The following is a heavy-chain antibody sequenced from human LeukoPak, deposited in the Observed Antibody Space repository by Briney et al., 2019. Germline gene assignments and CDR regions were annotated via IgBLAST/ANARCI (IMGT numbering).Heavy chain of an antibody. CDR2: INPAGSET. V-gene: IGHV3-7*01. D-gene: IGHD2-15*01. Sequence: GGSLRLSCAASGFSFSAYWMTWVRQAPGTGLEWVANINPAGSETYYVDPPKGRFSISRDNAKNLVYLQMNSLRAEDTAVYHCARFGYVAAVDVWGQGTPVTVSS. CDR1: GFSFSAYW. CDR3: ARFGYVAAVDV. J-gene: IGHJ4*02.